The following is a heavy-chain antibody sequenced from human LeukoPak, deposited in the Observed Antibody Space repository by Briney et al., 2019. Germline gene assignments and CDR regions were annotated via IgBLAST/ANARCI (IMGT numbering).Heavy chain of an antibody. CDR3: ARDLLANFDY. CDR1: GGSISSSSYY. J-gene: IGHJ4*02. Sequence: NPSETLSLTRTVSGGSISSSSYYWGWLRQPPGKGLEWIGSIYYSGSTYYNPSLKSRVTISVDTSKNQVSLKLSSVTAADTAVYYCARDLLANFDYWGQGTLVTVSS. V-gene: IGHV4-39*07. CDR2: IYYSGST. D-gene: IGHD2/OR15-2a*01.